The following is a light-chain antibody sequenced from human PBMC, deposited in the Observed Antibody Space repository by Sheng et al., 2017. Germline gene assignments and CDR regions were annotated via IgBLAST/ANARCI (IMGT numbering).Light chain of an antibody. V-gene: IGKV3-20*01. CDR3: QQYGSLPRT. CDR1: QSVSSXY. J-gene: IGKJ1*01. Sequence: EIVLTQSPGTLSLSPGERATLSCRASQSVSSXYLAWYQQKPGQAPRLLIYGASSRATGIPDRFSGSGSGTDFTLTISRLEPEDFAVYYCQQYGSLPRTFGQGTKVEIK. CDR2: GAS.